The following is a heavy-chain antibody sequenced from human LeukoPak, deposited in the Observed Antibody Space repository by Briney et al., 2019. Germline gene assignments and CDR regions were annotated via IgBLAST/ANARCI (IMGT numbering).Heavy chain of an antibody. D-gene: IGHD3-22*01. CDR1: GGSISSYY. V-gene: IGHV4-59*01. CDR2: IHYSGST. Sequence: PSETLSLTCTVSGGSISSYYWSWVRQPPGKGLEWIGYIHYSGSTNYNPSLKSRVTISVDTSKNQFSLNLSSVTAADTAVYYCARFQSRRLSSAERYYYMDVWGKGTTVTVSS. CDR3: ARFQSRRLSSAERYYYMDV. J-gene: IGHJ6*03.